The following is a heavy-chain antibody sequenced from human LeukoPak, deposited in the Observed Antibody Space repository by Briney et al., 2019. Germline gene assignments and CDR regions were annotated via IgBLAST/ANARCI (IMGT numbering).Heavy chain of an antibody. D-gene: IGHD6-13*01. CDR1: GYTFTSYA. CDR2: INTNTGNP. Sequence: ASVKVSCKASGYTFTSYAMNLVRQAPGQGVEWMGWINTNTGNPTYAQGFTGRFVFSLDTSVSTAYLQISSLKAEDTAVYYCARVLAEAGSPGDVWGQGTTVTVSS. CDR3: ARVLAEAGSPGDV. V-gene: IGHV7-4-1*02. J-gene: IGHJ6*02.